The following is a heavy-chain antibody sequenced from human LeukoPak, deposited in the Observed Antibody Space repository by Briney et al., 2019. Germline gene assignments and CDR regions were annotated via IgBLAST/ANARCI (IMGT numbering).Heavy chain of an antibody. D-gene: IGHD3-22*01. CDR3: AVAHNPLYYYDSSGLTR. V-gene: IGHV3-30-3*01. CDR1: GFTFSSYA. J-gene: IGHJ4*02. Sequence: GGSLRLSCAASGFTFSSYAMHWVRQAPGKGLEWVAVISYDGSNKYYADSVKGRFTISRDNSKNTLYLQMNSLRAEDTAVYYCAVAHNPLYYYDSSGLTRWGQETLVTVSS. CDR2: ISYDGSNK.